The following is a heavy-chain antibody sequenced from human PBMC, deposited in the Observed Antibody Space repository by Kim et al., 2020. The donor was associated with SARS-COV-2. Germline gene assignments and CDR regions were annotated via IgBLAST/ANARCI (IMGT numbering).Heavy chain of an antibody. CDR1: GGSISSSSYY. D-gene: IGHD5-18*01. CDR2: IYYSGST. V-gene: IGHV4-39*01. CDR3: ARLTHHQDTAMVIYY. Sequence: SETLSLTCTVSGGSISSSSYYWGWIRQPPGKGLEWIGSIYYSGSTYYNPSLKSRVTISVDTSKNQFSLKLSSVTAADTAVYYCARLTHHQDTAMVIYYWGQGTLVTVSS. J-gene: IGHJ4*02.